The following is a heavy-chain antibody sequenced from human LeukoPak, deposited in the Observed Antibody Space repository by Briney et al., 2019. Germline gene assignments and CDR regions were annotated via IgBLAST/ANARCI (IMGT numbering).Heavy chain of an antibody. Sequence: SETLSLTCTVSGGSISRYYWSWIRQPPGKGLEWIGYIYYSGSTNYNPSLKSRVTISVDTSKNQFSLKLSSVTAADTAVYYCARERTSVLFDYWGQGTLVTVSS. V-gene: IGHV4-59*01. CDR2: IYYSGST. J-gene: IGHJ4*02. CDR3: ARERTSVLFDY. D-gene: IGHD2-2*01. CDR1: GGSISRYY.